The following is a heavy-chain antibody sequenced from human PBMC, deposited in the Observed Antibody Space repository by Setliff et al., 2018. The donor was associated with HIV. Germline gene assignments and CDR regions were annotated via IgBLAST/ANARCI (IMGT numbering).Heavy chain of an antibody. V-gene: IGHV4-39*01. D-gene: IGHD6-19*01. J-gene: IGHJ6*02. CDR3: ARHEAVAGKVNYYYGMDV. CDR2: IYYSGST. CDR1: GVSINRTDHY. Sequence: SETLSLTCSVSGVSINRTDHYWGWIRQSPGKSLEWIGSIYYSGSTYYNPSLKSRVTISVDTSKNQFSLKLSSVTAADTAVYYCARHEAVAGKVNYYYGMDVWGQGTTVTVSS.